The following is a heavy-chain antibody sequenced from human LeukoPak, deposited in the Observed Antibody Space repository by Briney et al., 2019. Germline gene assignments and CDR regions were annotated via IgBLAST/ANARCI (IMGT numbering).Heavy chain of an antibody. CDR2: IIILTSGGTT. J-gene: IGHJ4*02. V-gene: IGHV3-15*01. CDR3: TTYRYYYGSTGYSYFDF. D-gene: IGHD3-22*01. CDR1: GLTFGNAW. Sequence: PGGSRTLSCAASGLTFGNAWMAWVRQAPGKGLEWVGRIIILTSGGTTDYAAPVKGRFTISRDDSKSTLYLQMNSLKTEDTAQYYSTTYRYYYGSTGYSYFDFWGRGTLVTVSS.